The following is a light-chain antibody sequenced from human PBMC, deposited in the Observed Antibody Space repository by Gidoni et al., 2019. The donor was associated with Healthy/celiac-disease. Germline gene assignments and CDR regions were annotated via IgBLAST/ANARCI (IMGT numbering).Light chain of an antibody. V-gene: IGKV3-11*01. CDR3: QQRSNWPLT. CDR2: DAS. CDR1: QSVSSY. Sequence: EIVLTQSPATLSLSPGERATLSCRASQSVSSYLAWYQQKPGQAPRHLIYDASNTATGIPARFSGSGSGTDCTLTISSLEPEDFAVYYCQQRSNWPLTFGGETKVGIQ. J-gene: IGKJ4*01.